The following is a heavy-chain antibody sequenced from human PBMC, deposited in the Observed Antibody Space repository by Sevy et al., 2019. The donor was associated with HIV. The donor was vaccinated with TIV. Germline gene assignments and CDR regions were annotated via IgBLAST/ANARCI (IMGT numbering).Heavy chain of an antibody. CDR1: GYTFTSYG. V-gene: IGHV1-18*01. CDR3: ARFYSSGWYELTDGYYYGMDV. CDR2: ISAYNGNT. Sequence: ASVKVSCKASGYTFTSYGISWVRQAPGQGLEWMGWISAYNGNTNYAQKLQGRVTMTTDTSTSTAYMELRSLRSDDTAVYNCARFYSSGWYELTDGYYYGMDVWGQGTTVTVSS. J-gene: IGHJ6*02. D-gene: IGHD6-19*01.